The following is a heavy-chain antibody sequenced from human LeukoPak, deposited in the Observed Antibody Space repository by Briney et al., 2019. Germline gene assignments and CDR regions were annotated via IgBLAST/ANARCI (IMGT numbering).Heavy chain of an antibody. CDR3: ARQNPDLYYFDY. Sequence: SETLSLTCTISGGSLSIYYWSWIRQPPGKGLEWIGYVYYSGSTNYNPSLKNRGTISVDTSKNQFSLKLTSVTAADTAVYFCARQNPDLYYFDYWGQGSRVTVSS. J-gene: IGHJ4*02. V-gene: IGHV4-59*08. CDR1: GGSLSIYY. CDR2: VYYSGST.